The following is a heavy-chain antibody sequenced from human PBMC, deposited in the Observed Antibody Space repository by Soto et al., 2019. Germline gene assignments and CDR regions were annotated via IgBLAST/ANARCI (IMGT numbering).Heavy chain of an antibody. CDR1: GYSFTSHW. D-gene: IGHD1-1*01. J-gene: IGHJ4*02. V-gene: IGHV5-51*01. CDR3: ARHPDAAHTTHFNS. CDR2: IYPGDSDT. Sequence: GASLKISCKASGYSFTSHWIGWVRQMPGKGLEWMGIIYPGDSDTRYSPSSQGQVTISADKSTSTAYLQWNSLNSPSSAMYYCARHPDAAHTTHFNSRDKGTPVAISS.